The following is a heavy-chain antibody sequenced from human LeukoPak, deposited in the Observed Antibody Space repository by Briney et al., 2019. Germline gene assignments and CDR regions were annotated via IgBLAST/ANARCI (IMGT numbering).Heavy chain of an antibody. CDR1: GYTFNIYG. V-gene: IGHV1-18*01. CDR2: ISVYNGNR. Sequence: SVNLFCRASGYTFNIYGITWVRQASAQGLECMAWISVYNGNRRYAQNFQGRVTLTTDKTPTTAYMELTSLRSDDTATYYCARDGRFEYSHLYYFDYWGQGTLVTVSS. D-gene: IGHD6-6*01. J-gene: IGHJ4*02. CDR3: ARDGRFEYSHLYYFDY.